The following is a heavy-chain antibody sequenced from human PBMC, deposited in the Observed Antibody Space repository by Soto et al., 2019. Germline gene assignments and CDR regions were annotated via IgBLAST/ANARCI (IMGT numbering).Heavy chain of an antibody. CDR2: INAGNGNT. CDR3: ARDTPTSGMVRGVITRYYYYMAV. J-gene: IGHJ6*03. V-gene: IGHV1-3*01. D-gene: IGHD3-10*01. Sequence: QVQLVQSGAEVKKPGASVKVSCKASGYTFTSYAMHWVRQAPGQRLEWMGWINAGNGNTKYSQKFQGRVTITRDTSASTAYMELSSLRSEDTAVYYCARDTPTSGMVRGVITRYYYYMAVWGKGTTVTVSS. CDR1: GYTFTSYA.